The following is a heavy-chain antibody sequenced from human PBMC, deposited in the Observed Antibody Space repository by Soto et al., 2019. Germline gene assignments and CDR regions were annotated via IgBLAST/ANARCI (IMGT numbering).Heavy chain of an antibody. Sequence: TLSLTCTFSGGSISSGDYYWSWIRQPPGKVLECIVYIFYSGSAYYNXXLKSRVTXXVDTAKSQFSXKLSSXTAADTGVYYCVRYGGYEGLRFDPWGQGTLVTVSS. CDR3: VRYGGYEGLRFDP. D-gene: IGHD5-12*01. CDR2: IFYSGSA. V-gene: IGHV4-30-4*01. CDR1: GGSISSGDYY. J-gene: IGHJ5*02.